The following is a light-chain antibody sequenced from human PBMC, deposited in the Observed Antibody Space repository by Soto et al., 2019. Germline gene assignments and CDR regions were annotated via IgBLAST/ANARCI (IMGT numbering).Light chain of an antibody. CDR1: ESVTSNY. J-gene: IGKJ1*01. Sequence: DIVLTQSPGTLSLPPGERTTLSCRASESVTSNYLAWYQHRPGQAPMLLIFGASIRATGLPDRFSGSGSGTDFTLTISRLEPEDFAVYYCQQYGSSPGTFGQGTKVDIK. V-gene: IGKV3-20*01. CDR2: GAS. CDR3: QQYGSSPGT.